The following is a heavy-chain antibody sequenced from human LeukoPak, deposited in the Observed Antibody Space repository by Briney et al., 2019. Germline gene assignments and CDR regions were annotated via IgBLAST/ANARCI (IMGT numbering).Heavy chain of an antibody. CDR2: TAGSGISK. D-gene: IGHD3-22*01. V-gene: IGHV3-23*01. J-gene: IGHJ4*02. CDR3: ARLPTFYYDSSGYHYDY. Sequence: GGSLRLSCVASGFTLNNYAMSWVRQAPGRGLEWASSTAGSGISKDYADSVKGRFTISKDKSKNTLYLQMDNLRAEDTGVYFCARLPTFYYDSSGYHYDYWGQGTLVTVSS. CDR1: GFTLNNYA.